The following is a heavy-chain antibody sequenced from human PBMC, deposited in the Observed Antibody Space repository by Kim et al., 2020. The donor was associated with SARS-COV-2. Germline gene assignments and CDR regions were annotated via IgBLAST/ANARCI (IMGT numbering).Heavy chain of an antibody. D-gene: IGHD6-19*01. J-gene: IGHJ4*02. CDR3: AGDRGRGQDGQWLVHGY. CDR1: GGTFSSYA. Sequence: SVKVSCKASGGTFSSYAISWVRQAPGQGLEWMGGIIPIFGKANYAQKFQCRVTITADESTRTAYMELSSLRSEDTAVYYCAGDRGRGQDGQWLVHGYWGQGTLVTVSS. V-gene: IGHV1-69*13. CDR2: IIPIFGKA.